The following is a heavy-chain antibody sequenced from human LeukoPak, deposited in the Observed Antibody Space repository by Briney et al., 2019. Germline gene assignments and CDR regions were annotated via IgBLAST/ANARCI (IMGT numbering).Heavy chain of an antibody. D-gene: IGHD6-13*01. CDR1: GFTFSTYA. V-gene: IGHV3-30-3*01. J-gene: IGHJ4*02. CDR3: ARDPHIAAAGTIFDY. Sequence: PGRSLRLSCAASGFTFSTYAMHWVRQAPGKGLEWVAVISYDGTNTYYADSVKGRFTISRDNSKNMLYLQMNSLRAEDTAVYYCARDPHIAAAGTIFDYWGQGTLVTVSS. CDR2: ISYDGTNT.